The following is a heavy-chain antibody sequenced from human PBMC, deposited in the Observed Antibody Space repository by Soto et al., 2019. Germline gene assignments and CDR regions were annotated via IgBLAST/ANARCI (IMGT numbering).Heavy chain of an antibody. CDR1: GFTFGDYS. D-gene: IGHD6-19*01. CDR3: SRVPLYSSGYFDY. Sequence: GGSLRLSCRTSGFTFGDYSMTWVRQAPGKGLEWLGFIRSKAYGGTTEYAASVKGRFTISRDDPKSTAYLQMNGLKTEDTAVYYCSRVPLYSSGYFDYWGQGSLVTVSS. J-gene: IGHJ4*02. V-gene: IGHV3-49*04. CDR2: IRSKAYGGTT.